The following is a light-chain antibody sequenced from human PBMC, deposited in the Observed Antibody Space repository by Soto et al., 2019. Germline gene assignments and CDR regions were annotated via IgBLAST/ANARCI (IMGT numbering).Light chain of an antibody. V-gene: IGKV3-20*01. CDR1: QSVSSSY. CDR2: GAS. Sequence: EIVLTQSPGTLSLSPGERATLSCRASQSVSSSYLAWYQQKPGQAPRLLIYGASSRATGIPDRFSGSGSGTEFTLTISSLQSEDFAVYYCQQYGTWWTFGQGTKVEIK. J-gene: IGKJ1*01. CDR3: QQYGTWWT.